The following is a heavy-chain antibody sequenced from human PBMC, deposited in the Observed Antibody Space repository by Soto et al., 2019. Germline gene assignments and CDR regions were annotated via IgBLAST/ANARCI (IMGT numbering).Heavy chain of an antibody. CDR3: ARERSGYCSSTSCYHYAFDT. V-gene: IGHV3-11*06. CDR1: GFTFSDYY. Sequence: XGALRLSCAASGFTFSDYYMSWIRQAPGRGLDGVSYISSSSSYTNYADSVKGRFTISRDNAKNSLYLQMNSLRAEDTAVYYCARERSGYCSSTSCYHYAFDTWGQGTMVTVS. J-gene: IGHJ3*02. CDR2: ISSSSSYT. D-gene: IGHD2-2*01.